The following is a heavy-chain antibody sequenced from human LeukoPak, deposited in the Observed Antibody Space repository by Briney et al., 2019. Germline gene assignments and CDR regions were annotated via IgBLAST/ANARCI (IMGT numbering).Heavy chain of an antibody. CDR2: INNDGSGT. V-gene: IGHV3-74*01. CDR1: GFIFSSYW. CDR3: VRGGESTWS. Sequence: PGGSLRLSCGASGFIFSSYWMHWVRQAPGKGPVWVSRINNDGSGTTYADSVKGRFTISRDDAKNTLYLQMNSLRAEDTAVYYCVRGGESTWSWGQGTLVTVSS. D-gene: IGHD2-15*01. J-gene: IGHJ5*02.